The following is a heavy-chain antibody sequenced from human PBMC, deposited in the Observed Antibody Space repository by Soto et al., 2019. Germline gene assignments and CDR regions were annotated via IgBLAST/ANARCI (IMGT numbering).Heavy chain of an antibody. CDR2: LSYEGSEE. V-gene: IGHV3-30*03. CDR3: ALTRRSSLLEVAGPGFEY. CDR1: GFNLGDFR. Sequence: QVRLVESGGGVVQPGRSLRLSCAASGFNLGDFRMHWVRQAPGKGLEWLSVLSYEGSEEYYADSVRGRFTISRDNSKNTLFLQMDSLRVDDTGVYYCALTRRSSLLEVAGPGFEYWGQGTLVTVS. J-gene: IGHJ4*02. D-gene: IGHD6-19*01.